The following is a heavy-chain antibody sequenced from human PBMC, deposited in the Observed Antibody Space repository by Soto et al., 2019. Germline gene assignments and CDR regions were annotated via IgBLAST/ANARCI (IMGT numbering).Heavy chain of an antibody. V-gene: IGHV3-53*04. D-gene: IGHD2-2*01. Sequence: EVKLMESGGALVQPGGSLRLSCAASGFSVSRNYMTWVRQAPGKGLDWVSVIYAGVGTSYAASVKGRFTISRSNSKNTLYLQMDSLRVDATALYYCARVAYDQSGSTLDYWGQGTRVTVSS. CDR2: IYAGVGT. CDR3: ARVAYDQSGSTLDY. J-gene: IGHJ4*02. CDR1: GFSVSRNY.